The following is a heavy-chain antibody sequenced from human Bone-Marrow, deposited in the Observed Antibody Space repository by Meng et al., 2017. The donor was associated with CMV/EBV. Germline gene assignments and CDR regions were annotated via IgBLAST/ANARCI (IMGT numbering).Heavy chain of an antibody. CDR2: ISINRNYK. Sequence: GEFLKISFAASGFNFNGHSLNWVRQAPGKGLEWVSSISINRNYKHYADSVKGRFFISTDDAKSSLFLQMDSLRAEDTATYYCARDGELWAGSNFDYWGPRTLVTVSS. V-gene: IGHV3-21*06. J-gene: IGHJ4*02. D-gene: IGHD3/OR15-3a*01. CDR1: GFNFNGHS. CDR3: ARDGELWAGSNFDY.